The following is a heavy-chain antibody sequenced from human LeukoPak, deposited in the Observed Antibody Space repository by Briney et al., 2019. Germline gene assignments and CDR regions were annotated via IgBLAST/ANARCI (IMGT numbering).Heavy chain of an antibody. CDR2: ISAYNGNT. D-gene: IGHD3-10*01. Sequence: ASVKVSCKASGYTFTSYGISWVRQAPGQGLEWMGWISAYNGNTNYAQKLQGRVTMTTDTSTSTAYMELRSLRSDDTAVYYCARDPEAPKGETPFAPWGRGPLVTVPS. V-gene: IGHV1-18*01. CDR1: GYTFTSYG. CDR3: ARDPEAPKGETPFAP. J-gene: IGHJ5*02.